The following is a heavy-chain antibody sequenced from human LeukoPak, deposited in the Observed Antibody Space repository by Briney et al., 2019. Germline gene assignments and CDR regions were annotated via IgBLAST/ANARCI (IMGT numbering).Heavy chain of an antibody. CDR1: GYNFNTYG. CDR2: ISSYTGNT. V-gene: IGHV1-18*01. J-gene: IGHJ4*02. CDR3: VRLPLGYCSSTSCLD. Sequence: ASVRLSCKASGYNFNTYGISWVRQAPGQGLEWMGWISSYTGNTKYAQMLQDRVTMTTDTSTSTAYLYLRNLRSDDTAVYYCVRLPLGYCSSTSCLDWGQGTLVTVSS. D-gene: IGHD2-2*01.